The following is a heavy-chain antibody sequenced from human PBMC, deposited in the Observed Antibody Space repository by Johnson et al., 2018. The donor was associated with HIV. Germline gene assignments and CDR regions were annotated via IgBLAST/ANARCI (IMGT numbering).Heavy chain of an antibody. D-gene: IGHD3-22*01. CDR2: ISNADITI. V-gene: IGHV3-11*01. CDR3: AKEIGQYYYESSGYAFDI. J-gene: IGHJ3*02. Sequence: QVQVVESGGGLVKPGGSLRLSFAASGFTFSAYYMSWIRQAPGKGLDWVSYISNADITIYYADSVNGRFTTSRDNAKNSLYLQMNSLRAEDTAVYYCAKEIGQYYYESSGYAFDIWGQGTMVIVSS. CDR1: GFTFSAYY.